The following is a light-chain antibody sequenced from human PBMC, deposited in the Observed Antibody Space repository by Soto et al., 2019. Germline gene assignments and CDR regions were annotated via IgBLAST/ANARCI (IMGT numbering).Light chain of an antibody. V-gene: IGLV2-8*01. CDR3: SSYAGNNNVV. CDR1: SSDVGDYKF. J-gene: IGLJ2*01. Sequence: QSVLTQPPSASGSPGQSVTISCTGTSSDVGDYKFVSWYQQHPGKAPKLLIYEVSRRPSGVPDRFSGSKSGNTASLTVSGLQAEYEADYYCSSYAGNNNVVFGGGTKVTVL. CDR2: EVS.